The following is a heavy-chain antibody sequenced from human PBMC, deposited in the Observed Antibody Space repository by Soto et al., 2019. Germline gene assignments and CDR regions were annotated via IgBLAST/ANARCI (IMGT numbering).Heavy chain of an antibody. J-gene: IGHJ5*02. Sequence: PSETLSLTCAVYCGSFSGYYWSWIRQPPGKGLEWIGEINHSGSTNYNPSLKSRVTISVDTSKNQFSLKLSSVTAADTAVYYCARGWKQQLVNNWFDPWGQGTLVT. CDR1: CGSFSGYY. D-gene: IGHD6-13*01. V-gene: IGHV4-34*01. CDR2: INHSGST. CDR3: ARGWKQQLVNNWFDP.